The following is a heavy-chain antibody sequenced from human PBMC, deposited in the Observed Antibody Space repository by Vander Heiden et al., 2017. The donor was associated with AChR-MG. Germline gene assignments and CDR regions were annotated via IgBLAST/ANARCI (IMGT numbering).Heavy chain of an antibody. J-gene: IGHJ5*02. CDR1: GGSLSSHF. CDR2: ISTSGTT. CDR3: ARDDLVGPGGRNWFDP. Sequence: QVLLQASGPELVKSSETLALTCTVSGGSLSSHFWSWIRQPDGTGLEWLGRISTSGTTNFNPSLKSRVTMSVDTSKDRFSLNLSSMTDADTAVYYCARDDLVGPGGRNWFDPWGQGTLVIVSS. V-gene: IGHV4-4*07. D-gene: IGHD2-8*02.